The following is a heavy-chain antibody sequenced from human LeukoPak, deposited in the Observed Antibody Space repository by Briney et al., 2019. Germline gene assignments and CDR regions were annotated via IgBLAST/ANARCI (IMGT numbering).Heavy chain of an antibody. CDR3: ARGGYYDSSGYYYVGYFHH. V-gene: IGHV3-23*01. CDR1: GFTFSSYA. D-gene: IGHD3-22*01. CDR2: ISGSGGST. J-gene: IGHJ1*01. Sequence: GGSLRLSCAASGFTFSSYAMSWVRQAPGKGLEWVSAISGSGGSTYYADSVKGRFTISRDNSKNTLYLQMNSLRAEDTAVYYCARGGYYDSSGYYYVGYFHHWGQGTLVTVSS.